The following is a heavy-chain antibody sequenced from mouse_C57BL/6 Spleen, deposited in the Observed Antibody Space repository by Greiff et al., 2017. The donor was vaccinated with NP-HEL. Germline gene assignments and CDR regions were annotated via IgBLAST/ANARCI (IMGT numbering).Heavy chain of an antibody. CDR1: GYTFTDYY. CDR3: ARRAGNYAMDY. CDR2: IYPGSGNT. J-gene: IGHJ4*01. Sequence: QVQLQQSGAELVRPGASVKLSCKASGYTFTDYYINWVKQRPGQGLEWIARIYPGSGNTYYNEKFKGKATLTAEKSSSTAYMQLSSLTSGDSAVYFCARRAGNYAMDYWGQRTSVTVSS. V-gene: IGHV1-76*01. D-gene: IGHD3-1*01.